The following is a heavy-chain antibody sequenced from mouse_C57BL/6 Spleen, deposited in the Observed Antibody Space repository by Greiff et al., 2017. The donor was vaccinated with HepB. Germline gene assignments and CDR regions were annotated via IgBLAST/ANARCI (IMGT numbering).Heavy chain of an antibody. J-gene: IGHJ2*01. Sequence: EVQLVESGGGLVKPGGSLKLSCAASGFTFSSYAMSWVRQTPEKRLEWVATISDGGSYTYYPDNVKGRFTISRDNAKNNLYLQMSHLKSEDTAMYYCARAYYYGSSDYFDYWGQGTTLTVSS. CDR2: ISDGGSYT. V-gene: IGHV5-4*01. D-gene: IGHD1-1*01. CDR3: ARAYYYGSSDYFDY. CDR1: GFTFSSYA.